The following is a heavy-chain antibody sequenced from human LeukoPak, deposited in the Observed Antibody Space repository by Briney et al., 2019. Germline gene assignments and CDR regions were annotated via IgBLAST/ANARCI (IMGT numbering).Heavy chain of an antibody. V-gene: IGHV1-69*13. J-gene: IGHJ6*04. CDR2: IFPIFGTA. CDR1: GGTFSSYA. Sequence: ASVKVSCKASGGTFSSYAISWVRHAPGQGLEWMGGIFPIFGTANYAQKFQGRVTITADESTSTAYREMSSLRSEDTVVYYSARMPKALVPATRDIWLDYWGKGTTVTVSS. D-gene: IGHD1-26*01. CDR3: ARMPKALVPATRDIWLDY.